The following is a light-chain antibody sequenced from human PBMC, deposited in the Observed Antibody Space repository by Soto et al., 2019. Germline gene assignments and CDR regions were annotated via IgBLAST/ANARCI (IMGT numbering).Light chain of an antibody. CDR3: CSFAGSNSWV. CDR2: EAT. J-gene: IGLJ3*02. Sequence: QSALTQPASVSGSPGQSITISCTGTSSDIGNYDFVSWYQQVPGTAPKAMIYEATRRPSGISNRFSGSKSGNTASLTFSGLQAEDGADYYCCSFAGSNSWVFGGGTKVTVL. V-gene: IGLV2-23*01. CDR1: SSDIGNYDF.